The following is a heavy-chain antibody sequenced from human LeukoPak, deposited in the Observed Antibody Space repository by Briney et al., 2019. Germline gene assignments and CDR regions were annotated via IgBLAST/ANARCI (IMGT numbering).Heavy chain of an antibody. J-gene: IGHJ4*02. D-gene: IGHD2-21*02. V-gene: IGHV4-34*01. CDR2: INHSGST. Sequence: SETLSLTCTVSGGSISSYYWSWIRQPPGKGLEWIGEINHSGSTNYNPSLKSRVTISVDTSKNQFSLKLSSVTAADTAVYYCARFLAYCGGDCYQIDYWGQGTLVTVSS. CDR3: ARFLAYCGGDCYQIDY. CDR1: GGSISSYY.